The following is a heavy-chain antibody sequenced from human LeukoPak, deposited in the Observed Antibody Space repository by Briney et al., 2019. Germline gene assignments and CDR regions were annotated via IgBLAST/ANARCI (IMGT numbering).Heavy chain of an antibody. CDR2: IIPIFGTA. V-gene: IGHV1-69*06. CDR1: GGTFSSYA. J-gene: IGHJ4*02. D-gene: IGHD3-22*01. Sequence: SVKVSCKASGGTFSSYAISWVRQAPGQGLEWMGGIIPIFGTANYAQKFQGRVTMTEDTSTDTAYMELSSLRSEDTAVYYCATDRSYYDSSGYIFDYWGQGTLVTVSS. CDR3: ATDRSYYDSSGYIFDY.